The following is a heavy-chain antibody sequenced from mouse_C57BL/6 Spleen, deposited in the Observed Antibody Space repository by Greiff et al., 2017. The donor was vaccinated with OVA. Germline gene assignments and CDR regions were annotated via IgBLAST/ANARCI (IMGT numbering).Heavy chain of an antibody. CDR2: ISNGGGST. CDR1: GFTFSDYY. D-gene: IGHD1-1*01. CDR3: ASHYYGSSSRYFDV. V-gene: IGHV5-12*01. Sequence: DVKLVESGGGLVQPGGSLKLSCAASGFTFSDYYMYWVRQTPEKRLEWVAYISNGGGSTYHPDTVKGRFTISRDNAKNTLYLQMSRLKSEDTAMYYCASHYYGSSSRYFDVWGTGTTVTVSS. J-gene: IGHJ1*03.